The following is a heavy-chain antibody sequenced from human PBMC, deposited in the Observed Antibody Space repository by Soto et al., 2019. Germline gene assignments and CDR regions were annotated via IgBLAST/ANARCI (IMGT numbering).Heavy chain of an antibody. Sequence: QVQLVQSGAEVKKPGSSVRVSCKASGDTFTFYSXXXXXXXXXLGLEWMGRINPILSMSNYAQRFQGRVTXTADXSTSTAXMELXSXRSEDTAMYYCASSYGSGSRAFDYWGQGALVTVSS. V-gene: IGHV1-69*02. CDR1: GDTFTFYS. CDR3: ASSYGSGSRAFDY. D-gene: IGHD3-10*01. CDR2: INPILSMS. J-gene: IGHJ4*02.